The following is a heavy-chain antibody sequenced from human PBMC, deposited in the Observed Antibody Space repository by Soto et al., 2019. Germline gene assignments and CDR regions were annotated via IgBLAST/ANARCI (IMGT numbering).Heavy chain of an antibody. CDR3: ARADTGYCTNGLCPDYYYYGTDV. V-gene: IGHV3-33*01. Sequence: GGSLRLSCAASGFTFSSYGMHGVRQAPGKALEGVAAIWYDGSNKYYADSVKARFTISRDNSKNTLYLQMNSLRAEDTAVYYCARADTGYCTNGLCPDYYYYGTDVWGQMTTVTVSS. D-gene: IGHD2-8*01. J-gene: IGHJ6*02. CDR2: IWYDGSNK. CDR1: GFTFSSYG.